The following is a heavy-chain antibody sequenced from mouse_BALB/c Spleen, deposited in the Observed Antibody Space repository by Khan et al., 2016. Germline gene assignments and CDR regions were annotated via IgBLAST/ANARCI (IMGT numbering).Heavy chain of an antibody. CDR3: ARGGDGYYRAWFAY. Sequence: EVQLQESGPDLVKPSQSLSLTCTVTGYSITSGFSWHWIRQFPGNKLEWMGYIHYSGSTNTNPSPKSRISITRATSKNQFFLQLNSVTTEDTATYYCARGGDGYYRAWFAYWGQGTLVTVSA. CDR2: IHYSGST. V-gene: IGHV3-1*02. CDR1: GYSITSGFS. J-gene: IGHJ3*01. D-gene: IGHD2-3*01.